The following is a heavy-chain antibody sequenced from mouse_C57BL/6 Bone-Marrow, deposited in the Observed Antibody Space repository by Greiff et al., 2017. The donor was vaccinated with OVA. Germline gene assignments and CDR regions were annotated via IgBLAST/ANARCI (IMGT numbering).Heavy chain of an antibody. CDR3: ARRKGGLMDY. CDR1: GYTFTDYY. J-gene: IGHJ2*01. D-gene: IGHD2-3*01. CDR2: INPNNGGT. Sequence: EVQLQQSGPELVKPGASVKISCKASGYTFTDYYMNWVKQSHGKSLEWIGDINPNNGGTSYNQKFKGKATLTVDKSSSTAYMELRSLTSEDSAVYYCARRKGGLMDYWGQGTTLTVSS. V-gene: IGHV1-26*01.